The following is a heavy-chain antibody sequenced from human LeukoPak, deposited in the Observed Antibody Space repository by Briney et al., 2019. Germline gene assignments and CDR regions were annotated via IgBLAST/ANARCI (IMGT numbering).Heavy chain of an antibody. CDR3: ARDHNYAFDN. V-gene: IGHV3-48*01. CDR1: GFTFSSYS. D-gene: IGHD5-18*01. CDR2: ISSISGTI. J-gene: IGHJ4*02. Sequence: GGSLRLSCAASGFTFSSYSMNWVRQAPGKGLEWVSYISSISGTINYADSVKGRFTISGDNARNSLFLQMNSLRAEDTAVYYCARDHNYAFDNWGRGTLVTVSS.